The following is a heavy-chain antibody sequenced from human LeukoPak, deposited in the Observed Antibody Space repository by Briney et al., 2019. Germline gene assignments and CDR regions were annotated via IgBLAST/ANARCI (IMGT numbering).Heavy chain of an antibody. V-gene: IGHV3-23*01. J-gene: IGHJ6*02. Sequence: GGSLRLSCVASGFGFSTHDMSWGRQTPGKGLEWVSSISGFDSGTYYTDSVRRRFTISRDTSKNTLYMQMNSLRAEDTAVYYCAKDGASSSGFLWRYYYYGMDVWGQGTTVTVSS. CDR3: AKDGASSSGFLWRYYYYGMDV. CDR1: GFGFSTHD. CDR2: ISGFDSGT. D-gene: IGHD6-6*01.